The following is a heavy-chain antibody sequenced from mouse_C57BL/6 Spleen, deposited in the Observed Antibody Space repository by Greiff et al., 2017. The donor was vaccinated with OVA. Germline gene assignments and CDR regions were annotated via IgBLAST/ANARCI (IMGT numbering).Heavy chain of an antibody. CDR2: INPYNGDT. CDR3: ARGYGNYDY. V-gene: IGHV1-20*01. CDR1: GYSFTGYF. D-gene: IGHD2-10*02. J-gene: IGHJ2*01. Sequence: EVKLMESGPELVKPGDSVKISCKASGYSFTGYFMNWVMQSHGKSLEWIGRINPYNGDTFYNQKFKGKATLTVDKSSSTAHMELRSLTSEDSAVYYCARGYGNYDYGGQGTTLTVSS.